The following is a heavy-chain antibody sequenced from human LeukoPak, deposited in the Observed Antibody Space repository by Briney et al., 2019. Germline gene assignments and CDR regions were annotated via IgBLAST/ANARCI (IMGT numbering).Heavy chain of an antibody. V-gene: IGHV3-11*06. Sequence: PGGSLRLSCAATGFTFSDEYMSWIRQAPGKGLEWVSYNSSSSSYTNYADSVKGRFTISRDNAKNSLSLQMNSLRAEDTAVYYCARARGRGSGGHFDIWGQGTMVTVSS. CDR2: NSSSSSYT. J-gene: IGHJ3*02. CDR1: GFTFSDEY. CDR3: ARARGRGSGGHFDI.